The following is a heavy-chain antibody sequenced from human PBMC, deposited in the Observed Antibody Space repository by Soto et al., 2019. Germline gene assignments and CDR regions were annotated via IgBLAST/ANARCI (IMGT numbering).Heavy chain of an antibody. V-gene: IGHV4-38-2*02. CDR3: ARLVYDTRLNYMYFDF. Sequence: XATLSLTCTVSGYSISSGYHWSCIRQHSGEGLEWLGSIHYSGNTYYNPSFKNRLTITVDKTKNQFSLKLTSVTAADTAIYLCARLVYDTRLNYMYFDFWGQGTLVTVSS. CDR1: GYSISSGYH. J-gene: IGHJ4*02. D-gene: IGHD3-10*01. CDR2: IHYSGNT.